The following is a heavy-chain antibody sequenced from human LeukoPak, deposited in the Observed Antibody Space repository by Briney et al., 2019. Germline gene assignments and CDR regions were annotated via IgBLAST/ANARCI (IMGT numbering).Heavy chain of an antibody. CDR2: FGTRSTSI. J-gene: IGHJ4*02. Sequence: GGSLRLSCTASGFTFSGYSMNWIRQAPGKGLEWVSSFGTRSTSIYHAGSVKGRFAISRDNAKNSLYLQMNNVRAEDTAVYYCGRNLYSSGWKNYLDSWGQGTLVTVSS. V-gene: IGHV3-21*04. CDR3: GRNLYSSGWKNYLDS. CDR1: GFTFSGYS. D-gene: IGHD6-19*01.